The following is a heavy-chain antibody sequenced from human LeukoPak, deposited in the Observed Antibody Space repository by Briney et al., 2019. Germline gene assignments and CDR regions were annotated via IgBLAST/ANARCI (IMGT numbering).Heavy chain of an antibody. Sequence: SETLSLTCTVSGGSISSYYWSWIRQPPGNRLEWTGYIYYSGSTNYNPSLKSRVTISVDTSKNQFSLKLSSVTAADTAVYYCARDFRYYDSSGYYAFDIWGQGTMVTVSS. V-gene: IGHV4-59*01. CDR2: IYYSGST. CDR3: ARDFRYYDSSGYYAFDI. J-gene: IGHJ3*02. D-gene: IGHD3-22*01. CDR1: GGSISSYY.